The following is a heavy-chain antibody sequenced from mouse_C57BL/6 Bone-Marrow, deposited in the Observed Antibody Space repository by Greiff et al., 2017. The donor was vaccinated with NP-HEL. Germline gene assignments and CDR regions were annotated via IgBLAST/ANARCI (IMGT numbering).Heavy chain of an antibody. CDR3: ANALYGSSYDFDY. Sequence: VQLQQSGAELARPGASVKLSCKASGYTFTSYGISWVKQRTGQGLVWIGEIYPRSGNTYYNEKFKGKATLTADKSSSTAYMELRSLTSEDSAVYFCANALYGSSYDFDYWGQGTTLTVSS. CDR1: GYTFTSYG. D-gene: IGHD1-1*01. CDR2: IYPRSGNT. J-gene: IGHJ2*01. V-gene: IGHV1-81*01.